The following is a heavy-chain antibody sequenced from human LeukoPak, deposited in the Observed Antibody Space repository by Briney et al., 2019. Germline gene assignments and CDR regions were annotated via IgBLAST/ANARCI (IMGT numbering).Heavy chain of an antibody. CDR3: AKEAGYNYAPLDY. CDR2: VSADGSVR. D-gene: IGHD5-18*01. J-gene: IGHJ4*02. Sequence: PGRSLRLSCAASGFTFSAYGMNWVRQAPGKGLEWVAVVSADGSVRHYADSVKGRFTGSRDNSRNTLYLQINSLRVEDTAVYYCAKEAGYNYAPLDYWGQGTLVTVTS. V-gene: IGHV3-30*18. CDR1: GFTFSAYG.